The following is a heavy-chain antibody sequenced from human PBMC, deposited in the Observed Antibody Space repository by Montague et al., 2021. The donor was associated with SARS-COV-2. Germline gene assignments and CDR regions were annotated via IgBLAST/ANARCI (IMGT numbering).Heavy chain of an antibody. Sequence: SETLSLTCSVSGNSLSSSRYFWGWIRQPPRKGLEWIGSFYFGGKFFYNSSLESRVTISVDTSKNQFSLQLSSVTASDTAVYYCARQSVGSDAGGLDYWGQGILVTVSS. CDR2: FYFGGKF. CDR1: GNSLSSSRYF. D-gene: IGHD2-15*01. V-gene: IGHV4-39*01. CDR3: ARQSVGSDAGGLDY. J-gene: IGHJ4*02.